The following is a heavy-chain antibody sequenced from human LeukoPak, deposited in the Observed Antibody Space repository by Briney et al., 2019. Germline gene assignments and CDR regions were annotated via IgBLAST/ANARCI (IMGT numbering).Heavy chain of an antibody. Sequence: SETLSLTCAVYGGSFSGYYWSWIRQPPGKGLEWIGEINHSGSTNYNPSLKSRVTISVDTSKNQFSLKLSSVTAADTAVYYCARIPLGRLAAAGTFDYWGQGTLVTVSS. CDR2: INHSGST. D-gene: IGHD6-13*01. V-gene: IGHV4-34*01. CDR3: ARIPLGRLAAAGTFDY. CDR1: GGSFSGYY. J-gene: IGHJ4*02.